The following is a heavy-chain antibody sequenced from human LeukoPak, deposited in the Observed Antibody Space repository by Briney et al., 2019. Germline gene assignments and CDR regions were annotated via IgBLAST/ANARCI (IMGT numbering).Heavy chain of an antibody. CDR3: ARMYSSSMSALDV. Sequence: PGGSLRLSCAASGFTFSSYAMHWVRQAPGKGLEWVAVISYDGSNKHYADSVKGRFTTSRDNSKNTLYLQMNSLRAEDTAVYYCARMYSSSMSALDVWGQGTTVTVSS. CDR1: GFTFSSYA. CDR2: ISYDGSNK. V-gene: IGHV3-30-3*01. D-gene: IGHD6-6*01. J-gene: IGHJ6*02.